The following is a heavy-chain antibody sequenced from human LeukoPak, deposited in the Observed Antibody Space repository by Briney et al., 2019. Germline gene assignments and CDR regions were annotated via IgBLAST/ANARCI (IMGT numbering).Heavy chain of an antibody. CDR2: IYYSGST. CDR1: GGSISSSSYY. Sequence: SETLSLTRTVSGGSISSSSYYWGWVRHPPGKGLEWIGSIYYSGSTYYNPSLKSRVTISVDTSKNQFSLKLSSVTAADTAVYYCARQELVAPTAFDIWGQGTMVTVSS. J-gene: IGHJ3*02. D-gene: IGHD5-12*01. CDR3: ARQELVAPTAFDI. V-gene: IGHV4-39*01.